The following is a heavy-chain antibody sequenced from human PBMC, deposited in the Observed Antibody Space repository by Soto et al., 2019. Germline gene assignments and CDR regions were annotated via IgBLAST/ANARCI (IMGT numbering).Heavy chain of an antibody. CDR1: GGSISSYY. V-gene: IGHV4-59*01. Sequence: NPSETLSLTCTVSGGSISSYYWSWIRQPPGKGLEWIGYIYYSGSTNYNPSLKSRVTISVDTSKNQFSLKLSSVTAADTAVYYCASASSGYYARFDAFDIWGQGTMVTVSS. CDR2: IYYSGST. CDR3: ASASSGYYARFDAFDI. D-gene: IGHD3-22*01. J-gene: IGHJ3*02.